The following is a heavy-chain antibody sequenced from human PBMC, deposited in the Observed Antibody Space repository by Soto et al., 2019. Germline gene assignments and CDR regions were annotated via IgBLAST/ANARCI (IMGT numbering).Heavy chain of an antibody. Sequence: ASVKVSCKAYGYTFTDHDIHWVRQAPGQGLEWMGWINPNSGGTKYAQKFQGRVIMTRDTSISTAYLELSRLRSDDTAMYYCARHAAESGYCSGGSCYYYYGMDVWGQGTTVTVSS. CDR1: GYTFTDHD. CDR3: ARHAAESGYCSGGSCYYYYGMDV. D-gene: IGHD2-15*01. J-gene: IGHJ6*02. CDR2: INPNSGGT. V-gene: IGHV1-2*02.